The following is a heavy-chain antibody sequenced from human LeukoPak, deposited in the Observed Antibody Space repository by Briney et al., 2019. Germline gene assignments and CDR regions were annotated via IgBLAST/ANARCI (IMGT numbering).Heavy chain of an antibody. CDR1: GGSISSYY. Sequence: PSETLSLTCTVSGGSISSYYWSWIRQPAGKGLEWIGRIYTSGSTNYNPSLKSRVTMSVDTSKNQFSLKLTSVTAEDTAVYYCARDRYYYDSSGDVFDIWGQGTMVTVSS. CDR2: IYTSGST. V-gene: IGHV4-4*07. J-gene: IGHJ3*02. D-gene: IGHD3-22*01. CDR3: ARDRYYYDSSGDVFDI.